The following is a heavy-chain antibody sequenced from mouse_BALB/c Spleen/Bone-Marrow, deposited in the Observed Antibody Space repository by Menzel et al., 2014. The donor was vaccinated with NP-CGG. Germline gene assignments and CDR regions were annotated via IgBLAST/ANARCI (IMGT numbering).Heavy chain of an antibody. CDR2: IYPSDSYT. CDR3: TRRLTGSYAMDY. V-gene: IGHV1-69*02. D-gene: IGHD4-1*01. J-gene: IGHJ4*01. CDR1: GYTFTSYW. Sequence: QVQLKESGAELVRPGALVKLSCKASGYTFTSYWINWVKQRPGQGLEWIGNIYPSDSYTNYNQKFKDKATLTVDKSSSTAYMQLSSPTSEDSAVYYCTRRLTGSYAMDYWGQGTSVTVSS.